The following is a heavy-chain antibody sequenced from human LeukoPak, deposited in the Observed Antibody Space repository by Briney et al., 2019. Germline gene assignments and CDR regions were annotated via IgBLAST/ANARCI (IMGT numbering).Heavy chain of an antibody. CDR3: ARRYSSGWYSY. CDR2: INHSGST. D-gene: IGHD6-19*01. Sequence: SETLSLTCAVYVGSFSGYYWSWIRQPPGKGLEWIGEINHSGSTNYNPSLKSRVTISVDTSKNQFSLKLSSVTAADTAVYYCARRYSSGWYSYWGQGTLVTVSS. V-gene: IGHV4-34*01. J-gene: IGHJ4*02. CDR1: VGSFSGYY.